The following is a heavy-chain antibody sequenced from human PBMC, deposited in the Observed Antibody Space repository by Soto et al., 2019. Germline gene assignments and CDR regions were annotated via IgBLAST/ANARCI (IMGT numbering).Heavy chain of an antibody. V-gene: IGHV3-21*01. J-gene: IGHJ6*02. CDR1: GFRFSSYN. Sequence: GGSLRLSCAASGFRFSSYNMNWFRQSPGKGLESVSFITSDSSDIFYAESVKGRVTVSRDNAKNTLYLQMSSLRAEDTAVYYCERLSGIDFWGQRTTVTVSS. D-gene: IGHD3-16*02. CDR3: ERLSGIDF. CDR2: ITSDSSDI.